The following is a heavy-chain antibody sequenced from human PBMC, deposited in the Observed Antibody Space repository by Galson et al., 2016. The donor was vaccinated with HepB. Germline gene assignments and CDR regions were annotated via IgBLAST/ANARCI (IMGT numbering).Heavy chain of an antibody. Sequence: SETLSLTCTVSGGSISDTSYFWGWIRQPPGKGLEWIGSIYFSGSTYYNPSLKSRLTISVDTSKNQFSLKLKSLTAADTAVYYCARHLGQWLATSDFWGQGTLVTVSS. CDR1: GGSISDTSYF. J-gene: IGHJ4*02. D-gene: IGHD6-19*01. CDR2: IYFSGST. CDR3: ARHLGQWLATSDF. V-gene: IGHV4-39*01.